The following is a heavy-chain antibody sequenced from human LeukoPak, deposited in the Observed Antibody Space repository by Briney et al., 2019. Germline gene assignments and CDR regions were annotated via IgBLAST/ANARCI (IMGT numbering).Heavy chain of an antibody. D-gene: IGHD1-7*01. CDR3: AREMTRTGTTDY. J-gene: IGHJ4*02. V-gene: IGHV3-30-3*01. Sequence: PGRSLRLSCAASGFTFSNYAMHWVRQAPGKGLEWVAVISYDGSNKYYADSVKGRFTISRDNAKNSLYLQMNSLRAEDTAVYYCAREMTRTGTTDYWGQGTLVTVSS. CDR2: ISYDGSNK. CDR1: GFTFSNYA.